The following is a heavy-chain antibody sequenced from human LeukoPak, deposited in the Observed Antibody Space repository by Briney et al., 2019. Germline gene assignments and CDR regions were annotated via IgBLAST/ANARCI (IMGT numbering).Heavy chain of an antibody. V-gene: IGHV4-34*01. J-gene: IGHJ4*02. CDR1: GGSFSGYY. CDR2: INHSGST. CDR3: ARWRGGCFDY. D-gene: IGHD3-10*01. Sequence: PSETLSLTCAVYGGSFSGYYWSWIRQPPGKGLEWIGEINHSGSTNYNPSLKSRVTISVGTSKNQFSLKLSSVTAADTAVYYCARWRGGCFDYWGQGTLVTVSS.